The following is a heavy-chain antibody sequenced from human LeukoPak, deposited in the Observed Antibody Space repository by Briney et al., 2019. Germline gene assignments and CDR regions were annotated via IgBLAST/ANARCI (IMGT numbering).Heavy chain of an antibody. D-gene: IGHD5-18*01. CDR3: ARHWSRQAVVSTDY. J-gene: IGHJ4*02. CDR2: IFSSGST. CDR1: GGSISSYY. V-gene: IGHV4-4*09. Sequence: SETLSLTCNVFGGSISSYYWSWIRQPPGKGLEWIGSIFSSGSTNYNPSLKSRVTISVDTSKNQFSLKVSSVTAADTAVYYCARHWSRQAVVSTDYWGQGTLVTVSS.